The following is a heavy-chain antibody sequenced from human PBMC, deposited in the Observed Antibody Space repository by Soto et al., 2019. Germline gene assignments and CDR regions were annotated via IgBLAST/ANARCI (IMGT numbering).Heavy chain of an antibody. Sequence: GGSLRLSCSASGFTFSTYAMQWVRQAPGKGLEYVSAISSNGDRTYYADSAKGRFSISRNNFKNILYLQMSSLRAEDTAVYYCVKVYSSGWSPFDYWGQVTLVTVSS. CDR2: ISSNGDRT. J-gene: IGHJ4*02. CDR3: VKVYSSGWSPFDY. V-gene: IGHV3-64D*08. D-gene: IGHD6-19*01. CDR1: GFTFSTYA.